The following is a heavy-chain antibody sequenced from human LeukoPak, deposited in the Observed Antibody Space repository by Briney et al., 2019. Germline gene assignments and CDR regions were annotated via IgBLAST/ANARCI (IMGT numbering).Heavy chain of an antibody. CDR2: IYYSGST. Sequence: TPSETLSLTCTVSGGSISSGGYSWSWIRQHPGKGLEWIGYIYYSGSTYYNPSLKSRVTISVDTSKNQFSLKLSSVTAADTAVYYCARVDGWLQLYYYMDVWGKGTTVTVSS. CDR3: ARVDGWLQLYYYMDV. V-gene: IGHV4-31*03. J-gene: IGHJ6*03. D-gene: IGHD5-24*01. CDR1: GGSISSGGYS.